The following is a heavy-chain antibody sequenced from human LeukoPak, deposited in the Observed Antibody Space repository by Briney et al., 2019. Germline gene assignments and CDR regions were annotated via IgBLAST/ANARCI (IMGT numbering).Heavy chain of an antibody. J-gene: IGHJ6*03. V-gene: IGHV1-18*01. CDR2: ISAYNGNT. CDR1: GYTFTSYG. D-gene: IGHD6-19*01. Sequence: GASVKVSCKASGYTFTSYGISWVRQAPGQGLEWMGWISAYNGNTNYAQKLQGRVTMTTDTSTSTAYMELRSLRSDDTAVYYCARDQWLGLPGVYYYYYMDVWGKGTTVTISS. CDR3: ARDQWLGLPGVYYYYYMDV.